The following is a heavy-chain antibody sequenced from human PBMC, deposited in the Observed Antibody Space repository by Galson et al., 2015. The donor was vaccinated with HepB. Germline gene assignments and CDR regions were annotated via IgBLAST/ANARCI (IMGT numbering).Heavy chain of an antibody. CDR2: ISSSSSYI. V-gene: IGHV3-21*01. CDR3: ARDYGYRGGDCYSASSYFDY. Sequence: SLRLSCAASGFTFSSYSMNWVRQAPGKGLEWVSSISSSSSYIYYANSVKGRFTISRDNAKNSLYLQMNSLRAGDTAVYYCARDYGYRGGDCYSASSYFDYWGQGTLVTVSS. D-gene: IGHD2-21*02. J-gene: IGHJ4*02. CDR1: GFTFSSYS.